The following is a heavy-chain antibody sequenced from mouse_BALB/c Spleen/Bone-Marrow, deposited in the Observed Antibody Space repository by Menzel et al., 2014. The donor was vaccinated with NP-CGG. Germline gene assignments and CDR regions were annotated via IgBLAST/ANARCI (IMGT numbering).Heavy chain of an antibody. J-gene: IGHJ3*01. CDR3: ARGRDNDVFAY. V-gene: IGHV1-52*01. CDR2: IDPYDSET. Sequence: VQLVESGAELVRPGASVKLSCKASGYTFTSYWMNWVKQRPEQGLEWIGRIDPYDSETHYNQKFRDKAILTVDKSSSTAYMQLSSLTSEDSAVYYCARGRDNDVFAYWGQGTLVTVSA. D-gene: IGHD2-4*01. CDR1: GYTFTSYW.